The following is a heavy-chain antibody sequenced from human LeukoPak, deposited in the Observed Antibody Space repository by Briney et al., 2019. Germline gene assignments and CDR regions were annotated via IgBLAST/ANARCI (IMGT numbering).Heavy chain of an antibody. CDR2: IYYSGST. V-gene: IGHV4-39*01. CDR3: ATTYYYDSSGYYD. D-gene: IGHD3-22*01. CDR1: GGSISSSSYY. J-gene: IGHJ4*02. Sequence: SETLSFTCTVSGGSISSSSYYWGWIRQPPGKGLEWIGSIYYSGSTYYNPSLKSRVTISVDTSKNQFSLKLSSVTAADTAVYYCATTYYYDSSGYYDWGQGTLVTVSS.